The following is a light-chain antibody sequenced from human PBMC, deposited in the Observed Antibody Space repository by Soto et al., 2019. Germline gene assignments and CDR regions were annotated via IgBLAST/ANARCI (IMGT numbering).Light chain of an antibody. Sequence: DIQMTQSPSSLSASVGDRVTITCRAGQSISTFLNWYQQKPGKAPKLLIYAATSVGSGVPSRFSGRGSGTEFTLTITSLQPDDFATYYCQHYNSYPWTFGQGTKVDIK. J-gene: IGKJ1*01. CDR1: QSISTF. CDR3: QHYNSYPWT. V-gene: IGKV1-5*01. CDR2: AAT.